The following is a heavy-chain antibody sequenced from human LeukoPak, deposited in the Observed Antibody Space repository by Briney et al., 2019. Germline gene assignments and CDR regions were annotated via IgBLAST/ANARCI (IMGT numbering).Heavy chain of an antibody. CDR1: GFTFSSYA. V-gene: IGHV3-30-3*02. Sequence: GRSLRLSCAASGFTFSSYAMHWVRQAPGKGLEWVAVISYDGSNKYYADSVKGRFTISRDNSKNTLYLQMNSLRAEDTAVYYCAKIGIGANMDYWGQGTLDTVSS. CDR2: ISYDGSNK. D-gene: IGHD2/OR15-2a*01. CDR3: AKIGIGANMDY. J-gene: IGHJ4*02.